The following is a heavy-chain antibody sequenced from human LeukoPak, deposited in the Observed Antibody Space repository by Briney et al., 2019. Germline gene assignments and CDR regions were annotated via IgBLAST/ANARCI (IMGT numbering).Heavy chain of an antibody. J-gene: IGHJ4*02. D-gene: IGHD1-7*01. Sequence: EASVKVSCKASGYTFTGYYMHWVRQAPGQGLEWMGWINPNSGGTNYAQKFQGRVTMTRDTSISTAYMGLSRLRSDDTAVYYCATSNTHNWNYFRFDYWGRGTLVTVSS. CDR1: GYTFTGYY. V-gene: IGHV1-2*02. CDR3: ATSNTHNWNYFRFDY. CDR2: INPNSGGT.